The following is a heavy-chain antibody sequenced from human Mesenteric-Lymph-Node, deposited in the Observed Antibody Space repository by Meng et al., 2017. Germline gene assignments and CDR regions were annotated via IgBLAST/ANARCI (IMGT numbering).Heavy chain of an antibody. J-gene: IGHJ4*02. D-gene: IGHD1-26*01. V-gene: IGHV3-7*04. CDR3: ARGRSGSYSVFDY. CDR1: EFTFSSFW. CDR2: MNQDGADK. Sequence: GESLKISCAASEFTFSSFWLSWVRQVPGKGLEWVATMNQDGADKDYADSVKGRFNISRDNAKNSLYLQVNSLRIEDTDVYYCARGRSGSYSVFDYWGQGTLVTVSS.